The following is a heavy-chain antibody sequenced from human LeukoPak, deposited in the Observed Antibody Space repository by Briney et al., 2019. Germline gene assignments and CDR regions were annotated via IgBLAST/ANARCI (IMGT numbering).Heavy chain of an antibody. V-gene: IGHV4-34*01. CDR3: AGYSYGASLHPF. J-gene: IGHJ4*02. Sequence: SETLSLTCAVYGGSFSGYYWSWLRQPPGKGLEWIGEINHSGSTNYNPSLKSRVTISLDTSKNQFSLKLSSVTAADTAVYYCAGYSYGASLHPFWGQGTLVTVSS. D-gene: IGHD5-18*01. CDR1: GGSFSGYY. CDR2: INHSGST.